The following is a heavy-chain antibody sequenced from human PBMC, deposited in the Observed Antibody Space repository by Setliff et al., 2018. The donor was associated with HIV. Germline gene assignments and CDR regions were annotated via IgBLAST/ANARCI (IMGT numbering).Heavy chain of an antibody. CDR2: IYPGDSYT. CDR3: ATRDYYYGMDV. CDR1: GYSFTNYW. Sequence: PGESLKISCKGSGYSFTNYWIGWVRQMPGKGLEWVGIIYPGDSYTNYSPSFQGHVTISADKSISTAYLQWSSLKASDTAMYYCATRDYYYGMDVWGQGTTVTVSS. V-gene: IGHV5-51*01. J-gene: IGHJ6*02.